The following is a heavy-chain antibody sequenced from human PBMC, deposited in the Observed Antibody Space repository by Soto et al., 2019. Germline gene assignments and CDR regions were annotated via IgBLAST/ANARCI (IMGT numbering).Heavy chain of an antibody. J-gene: IGHJ6*02. V-gene: IGHV3-53*01. Sequence: PGGSLRLSCAASGFTVSSNYMSWVRQAPGKGLEWVSVIYSGGSTYYADSVKGRFTISRDNSKNTLYLQMSSLRAEDTAVYYCARDTYYYDSSGYYGRFGGMDVWGQGTTVTVSS. CDR1: GFTVSSNY. CDR2: IYSGGST. D-gene: IGHD3-22*01. CDR3: ARDTYYYDSSGYYGRFGGMDV.